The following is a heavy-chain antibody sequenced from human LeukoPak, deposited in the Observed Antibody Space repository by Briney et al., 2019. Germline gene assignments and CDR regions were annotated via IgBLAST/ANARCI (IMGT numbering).Heavy chain of an antibody. CDR3: ARSSYSSSSSV. D-gene: IGHD6-6*01. Sequence: GGSLRLSCAVSGFTFRGFWMSWSRQAPGKGLEWVASINSDGSEGYYADVVKGRFTISRDNDKNSLYLQINSLRAEDTAVYYCARSSYSSSSSVWGQGTMVTVSS. CDR1: GFTFRGFW. V-gene: IGHV3-7*03. J-gene: IGHJ3*01. CDR2: INSDGSEG.